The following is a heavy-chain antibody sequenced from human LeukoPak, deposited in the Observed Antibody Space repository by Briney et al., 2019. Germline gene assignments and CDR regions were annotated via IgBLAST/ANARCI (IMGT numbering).Heavy chain of an antibody. CDR1: GFTFSSYA. D-gene: IGHD4-17*01. J-gene: IGHJ4*02. CDR2: ISYDGSNK. Sequence: GGSLRLSCAASGFTFSSYAMHWVRQAPGKGLEWVALISYDGSNKYYADSVKGRFTISRDNSKHTLYLQMNSLRNEDTALYYCAGRSDTVTTLDYWGQGTLVTVSS. CDR3: AGRSDTVTTLDY. V-gene: IGHV3-30*04.